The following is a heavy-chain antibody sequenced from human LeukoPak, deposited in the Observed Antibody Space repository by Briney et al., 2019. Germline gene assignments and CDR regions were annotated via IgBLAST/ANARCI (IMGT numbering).Heavy chain of an antibody. Sequence: SETLSLTCAVHGGSLSGYYWSWIRQPPGKGLEWIGEINHSGSTNYNPSLKSRVTISVDTSKNQFSLKLSSVTAADTAVYYCARSAYSSSWYSFDYWGQGTLVTVSS. V-gene: IGHV4-34*01. CDR1: GGSLSGYY. D-gene: IGHD6-13*01. CDR2: INHSGST. CDR3: ARSAYSSSWYSFDY. J-gene: IGHJ4*02.